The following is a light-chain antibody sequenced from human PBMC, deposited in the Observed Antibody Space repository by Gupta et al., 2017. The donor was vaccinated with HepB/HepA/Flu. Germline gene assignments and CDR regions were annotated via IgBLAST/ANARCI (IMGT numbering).Light chain of an antibody. J-gene: IGKJ4*01. CDR3: QQSDSDLPLI. CDR1: QNIHKY. CDR2: EAS. V-gene: IGKV1-39*01. Sequence: DIQMTQSPSSLSASLGDRVTMTCRASQNIHKYLNWYQQKPGKAPSLLIYEASVLQGGVPSGFSGSGSGTEFTLTISSRQAEDFATYYCQQSDSDLPLIFGGGTKVEIK.